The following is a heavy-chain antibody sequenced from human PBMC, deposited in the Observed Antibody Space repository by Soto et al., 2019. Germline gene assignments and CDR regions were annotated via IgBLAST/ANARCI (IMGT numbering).Heavy chain of an antibody. Sequence: QVQLVQSGAEVKKPGSSVKVSCKASGGTFSSYAISWVRQAPGQGLEWMGGIIPIFGTANYAQKFQGRVTITADESTSTAYMELSSLRSEDTAVYYCARLAWIQLCRTTSPTYGMDVWGQGTTVTVSS. D-gene: IGHD5-18*01. J-gene: IGHJ6*02. CDR1: GGTFSSYA. V-gene: IGHV1-69*01. CDR2: IIPIFGTA. CDR3: ARLAWIQLCRTTSPTYGMDV.